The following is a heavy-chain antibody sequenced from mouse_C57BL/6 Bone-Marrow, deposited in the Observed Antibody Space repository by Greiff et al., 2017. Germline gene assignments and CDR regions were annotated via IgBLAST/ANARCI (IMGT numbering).Heavy chain of an antibody. V-gene: IGHV1-59*01. CDR1: GYTFTSYW. CDR3: VREAIYYVYDGAWFAY. CDR2: IDPSDSYT. J-gene: IGHJ3*01. D-gene: IGHD2-2*01. Sequence: QVQLQQPGAELVRPGTSVKLSCKASGYTFTSYWMHWVKQRPGQGLEWIGVIDPSDSYTNYNQKFKGKATLTVDTSSSTAYMQLSSLTSEDSAVYYCVREAIYYVYDGAWFAYWGQGTLVTVSA.